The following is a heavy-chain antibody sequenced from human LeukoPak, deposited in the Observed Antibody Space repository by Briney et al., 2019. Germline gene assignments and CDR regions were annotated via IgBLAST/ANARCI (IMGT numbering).Heavy chain of an antibody. Sequence: SETLSLTCAVSGGSISSSNWWSWIRQPPGKGLEWIGEIYHSGSTNYKSSLRSRVTISVDTSKNQFALNLNSMTAADTAVYYCARGRRVGLAKYPILNAFFDYWGQGTLVTVSS. V-gene: IGHV4-4*02. CDR2: IYHSGST. J-gene: IGHJ4*02. D-gene: IGHD1-26*01. CDR3: ARGRRVGLAKYPILNAFFDY. CDR1: GGSISSSNW.